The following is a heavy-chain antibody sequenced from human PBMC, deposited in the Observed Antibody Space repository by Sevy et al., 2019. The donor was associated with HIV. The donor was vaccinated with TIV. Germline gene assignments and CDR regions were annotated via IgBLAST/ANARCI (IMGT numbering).Heavy chain of an antibody. CDR3: ARAGCSSTSCYIHYYYYGMDV. Sequence: GGSLRLSCAASGFTFSDYYMSWIRQAPGKGLEWVSYISSSGSTIYYADSVKGRFTISRDNAKNSLYLQMNSLRAEDTAVYYCARAGCSSTSCYIHYYYYGMDVWGQGTTVTVSS. CDR1: GFTFSDYY. D-gene: IGHD2-2*02. V-gene: IGHV3-11*01. J-gene: IGHJ6*02. CDR2: ISSSGSTI.